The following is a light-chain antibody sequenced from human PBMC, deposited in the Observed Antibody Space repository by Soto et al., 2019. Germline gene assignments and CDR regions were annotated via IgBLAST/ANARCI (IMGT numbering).Light chain of an antibody. CDR3: SAYTSGNTLV. J-gene: IGLJ1*01. Sequence: QSVLTQPASVSGSPVQSITISCPGTSSDIGTYNYVSWNQQHPGKAPKVIIYEVSNRPSGVSNRFSGSKSGNTASLTISGLQAEDEADYYCSAYTSGNTLVFGTGTKVTVL. CDR1: SSDIGTYNY. V-gene: IGLV2-14*01. CDR2: EVS.